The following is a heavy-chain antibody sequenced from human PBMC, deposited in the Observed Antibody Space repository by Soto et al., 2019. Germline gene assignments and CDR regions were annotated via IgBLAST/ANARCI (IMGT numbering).Heavy chain of an antibody. D-gene: IGHD3-3*01. J-gene: IGHJ5*02. CDR1: GLTFSTFA. CDR2: TSHDGRNE. CDR3: ARDGLPDDFRSGGYWFDP. Sequence: QVHLVESGGGVVQPGRSLRLSCAASGLTFSTFALHWVRQAPGEGLERVAVTSHDGRNEKYADSVKGRFTISRDNSKNTLYMQMNSLRLEDTGVYYCARDGLPDDFRSGGYWFDPWGQGTQVTVSS. V-gene: IGHV3-30-3*01.